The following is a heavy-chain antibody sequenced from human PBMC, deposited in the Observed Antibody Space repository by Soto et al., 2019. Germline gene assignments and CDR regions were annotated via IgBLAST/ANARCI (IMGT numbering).Heavy chain of an antibody. D-gene: IGHD2-2*01. V-gene: IGHV4-59*01. CDR2: IYYSGST. Sequence: SETLSLTCTVSGGSISSYDWSWIRQPPGKGLEWIGYIYYSGSTNYNPSLKSRVTISVDTSKNQFSLKLSSVTAADTAVYYCARATVTYCSSTSCQSPYYYYMDVWGKGTTVTVSS. CDR3: ARATVTYCSSTSCQSPYYYYMDV. J-gene: IGHJ6*03. CDR1: GGSISSYD.